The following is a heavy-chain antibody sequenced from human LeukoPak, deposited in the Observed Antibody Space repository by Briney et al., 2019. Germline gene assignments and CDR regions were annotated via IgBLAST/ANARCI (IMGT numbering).Heavy chain of an antibody. V-gene: IGHV4-4*02. CDR2: IYHSGGT. J-gene: IGHJ6*03. CDR1: GGSISSSTNW. D-gene: IGHD2-8*01. Sequence: SEALSLTCAVSGGSISSSTNWWSWVRQPPGKGLEWIGEIYHSGGTNYNPSLKSRITISVDKSQNQFSLKVNSLTAADTAVYYCATNGYYCMDVWGKGTTVTVSS. CDR3: ATNGYYCMDV.